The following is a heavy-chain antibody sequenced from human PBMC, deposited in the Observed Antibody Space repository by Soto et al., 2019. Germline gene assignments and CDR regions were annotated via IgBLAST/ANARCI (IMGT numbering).Heavy chain of an antibody. CDR1: GFTFSSYS. V-gene: IGHV3-21*01. D-gene: IGHD2-2*01. Sequence: ESGGGLVKPGGSLRLSCAASGFTFSSYSMNWVRQAPGKGLEWVSSISSSSSYIYYADSVKGRFTISRDNAKNSLYLQMNSLRAEDTAVYYCARERPYCSSTSCPLDYWGQGTLVTVSS. CDR3: ARERPYCSSTSCPLDY. J-gene: IGHJ4*02. CDR2: ISSSSSYI.